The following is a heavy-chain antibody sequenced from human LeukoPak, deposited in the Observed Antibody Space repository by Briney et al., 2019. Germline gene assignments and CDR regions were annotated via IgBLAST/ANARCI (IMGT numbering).Heavy chain of an antibody. CDR1: GFTFSSYA. D-gene: IGHD2-21*02. Sequence: PGRSLRLSCAASGFTFSSYAMHWVRQAPGKGLEWVAVISYDGSNKYYADSVKGRFTISRDNSKNPLYLQMNSLRAEDTAVYYCARPGGDWNYFDYWGQGTLITVSS. J-gene: IGHJ4*02. CDR2: ISYDGSNK. CDR3: ARPGGDWNYFDY. V-gene: IGHV3-30-3*01.